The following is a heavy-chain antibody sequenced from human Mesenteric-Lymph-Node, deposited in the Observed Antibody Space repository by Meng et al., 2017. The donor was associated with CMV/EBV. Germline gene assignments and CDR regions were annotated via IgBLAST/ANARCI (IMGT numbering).Heavy chain of an antibody. V-gene: IGHV3-13*01. D-gene: IGHD2-21*01. CDR3: ARDWAKKTYCATTHCPDAFDL. Sequence: GGSLRLSCAASGFTFSSYDMHWVRQATGKGLEWVSAIGTAGDTYYPGSVKGRFTISRDNAKNSLYLQMNSLRAEDTAVYYCARDWAKKTYCATTHCPDAFDLWGQGTMVTVSS. CDR2: IGTAGDT. J-gene: IGHJ3*01. CDR1: GFTFSSYD.